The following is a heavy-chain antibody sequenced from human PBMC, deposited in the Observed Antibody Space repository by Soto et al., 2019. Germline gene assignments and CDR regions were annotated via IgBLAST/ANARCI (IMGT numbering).Heavy chain of an antibody. CDR1: GYTFTTYY. Sequence: QVQLVQSGAEVRKPGASVKVSCKASGYTFTTYYIHWVRQAPGQGLEWMGLLNPSGGTTGFAQNFQGRVTKTRDTATSTVYMELTNLRSEDTAVYYCARADDYLWVSYRQLYYWGQGTLVTVSS. V-gene: IGHV1-46*01. CDR3: ARADDYLWVSYRQLYY. CDR2: LNPSGGTT. J-gene: IGHJ4*02. D-gene: IGHD3-16*02.